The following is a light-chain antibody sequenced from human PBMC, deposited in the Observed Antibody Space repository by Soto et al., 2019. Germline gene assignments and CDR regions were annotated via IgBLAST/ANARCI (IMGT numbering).Light chain of an antibody. CDR2: DAS. V-gene: IGKV1-5*01. J-gene: IGKJ1*01. CDR1: QSISNR. CDR3: QQYDTYST. Sequence: DIQMTQSPSTLSASVGDRVTITCRASQSISNRLAWYHQKPGKTPNLLIYDASNLVSGVPSRFSGSGSGTEFTLTISSLQPDDFATYYCQQYDTYSTFGQGAKVESK.